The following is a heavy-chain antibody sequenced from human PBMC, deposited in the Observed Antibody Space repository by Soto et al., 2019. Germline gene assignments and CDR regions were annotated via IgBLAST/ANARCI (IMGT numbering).Heavy chain of an antibody. D-gene: IGHD6-13*01. V-gene: IGHV1-69*04. CDR3: ARDSPYLYSSSWYAIDY. CDR1: GGTFSSYT. CDR2: IIPILGIA. J-gene: IGHJ4*02. Sequence: SVKVSCKASGGTFSSYTISWVRQAPGQGLEWMGRIIPILGIANYAQKFQGRVTITADKSTSTAYIELSSLRSEDTAVYYCARDSPYLYSSSWYAIDYWGQGTLVTVSS.